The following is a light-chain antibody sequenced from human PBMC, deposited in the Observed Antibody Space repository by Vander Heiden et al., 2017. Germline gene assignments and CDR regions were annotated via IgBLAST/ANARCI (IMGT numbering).Light chain of an antibody. CDR2: DAY. CDR3: QQYDNMPLT. J-gene: IGKJ3*01. V-gene: IGKV1-33*01. CDR1: QDISNS. Sequence: DIPMTQSPASLSASVGDRVTITCQASQDISNSLNWYQQKPGKAPKLLIYDAYNLETGVPSRFSGGGSGTDFSFTISSLQPEDIATYYCQQYDNMPLTFGPGTKVNIK.